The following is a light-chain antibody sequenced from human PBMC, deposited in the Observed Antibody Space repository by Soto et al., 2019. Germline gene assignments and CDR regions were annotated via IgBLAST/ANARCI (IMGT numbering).Light chain of an antibody. V-gene: IGKV1-27*01. CDR1: QGIRNF. CDR2: AAS. CDR3: QKYSRFIT. J-gene: IGKJ5*01. Sequence: DIQMTQSPSSLSASVGDRVTITCRASQGIRNFLAWYQQKPGKVPKLLISAASTFESGVPSRFSSSGAGTDFPLTITSLPPEDVATYYYQKYSRFITFGQGTRLEIK.